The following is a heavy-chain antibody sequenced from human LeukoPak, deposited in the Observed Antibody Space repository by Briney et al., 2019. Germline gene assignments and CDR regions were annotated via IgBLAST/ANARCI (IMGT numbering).Heavy chain of an antibody. Sequence: PGGSLRLSCAASGFTFSSYAMSWVRQAPGKGLEWVSAISGSGGSTYYADSVKGRFTISRDNSKNTLYLQMNSLRAEDTAVYYCAKFGYYGSGPVGTSYYGMDVWGQGTTVTVSS. CDR2: ISGSGGST. D-gene: IGHD3-10*01. J-gene: IGHJ6*02. CDR1: GFTFSSYA. V-gene: IGHV3-23*01. CDR3: AKFGYYGSGPVGTSYYGMDV.